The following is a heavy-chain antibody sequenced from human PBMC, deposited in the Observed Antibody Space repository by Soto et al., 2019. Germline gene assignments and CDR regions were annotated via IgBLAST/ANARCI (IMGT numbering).Heavy chain of an antibody. CDR1: GGSISSSSYY. V-gene: IGHV4-39*02. Sequence: SETLSLTCTVSGGSISSSSYYWGWLRPPPGKGLEWIGSIYYSGSTYYNPSLKSRVTISVDTSKNQFSLKMGSVTAADTGVYYCARDSRTARLIGYWGQGTLVTVSS. CDR3: ARDSRTARLIGY. D-gene: IGHD1-1*01. CDR2: IYYSGST. J-gene: IGHJ4*02.